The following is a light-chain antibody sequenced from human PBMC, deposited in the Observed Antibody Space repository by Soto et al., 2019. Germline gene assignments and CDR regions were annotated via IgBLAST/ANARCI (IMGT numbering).Light chain of an antibody. V-gene: IGLV1-40*01. CDR3: QSYDSSLSVV. J-gene: IGLJ2*01. CDR2: GNS. Sequence: QSALTQPPSVSGAPGQRVTISCTGSSSNIGAGYDVHWYQQLPGTAPKLLMYGNSNRPSGVPDRFSGSKSGTSASLAITKLQAEDEADYYCQSYDSSLSVVFGGGTQLTVL. CDR1: SSNIGAGYD.